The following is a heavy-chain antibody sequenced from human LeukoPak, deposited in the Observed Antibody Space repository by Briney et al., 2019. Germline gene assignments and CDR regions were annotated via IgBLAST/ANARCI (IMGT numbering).Heavy chain of an antibody. V-gene: IGHV3-66*02. J-gene: IGHJ5*02. CDR2: IYIDART. Sequence: GGSLRLSCTLSGFSVTNTLIDWVRQAPGKGPEWVALIYIDARTVYADSVKGRFTISRDNSKNMVYLQMNSLRSEDSALYYCVRDRAATQSWVEFDLRGQGTLVTVYS. CDR1: GFSVTNTL. CDR3: VRDRAATQSWVEFDL. D-gene: IGHD4-11*01.